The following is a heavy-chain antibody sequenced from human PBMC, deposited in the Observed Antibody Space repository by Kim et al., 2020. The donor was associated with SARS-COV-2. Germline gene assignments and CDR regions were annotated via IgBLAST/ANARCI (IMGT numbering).Heavy chain of an antibody. D-gene: IGHD2-15*01. Sequence: GGSLRLSCTASGFTFSDFYMNWIRQTPGKGLEWVSYISGSGPSTYYADSVQGRFTISGDNSKNSLFLQMNSLRAEDSAVYYCARPQTPGEARRLPYF. CDR2: ISGSGPST. J-gene: IGHJ2*01. CDR1: GFTFSDFY. CDR3: ARPQTPGEARRLPYF. V-gene: IGHV3-11*01.